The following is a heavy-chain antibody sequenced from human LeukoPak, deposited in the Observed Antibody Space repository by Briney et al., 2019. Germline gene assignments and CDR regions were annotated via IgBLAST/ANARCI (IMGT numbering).Heavy chain of an antibody. CDR1: GYSFTSYW. CDR2: IYPGDSDT. J-gene: IGHJ3*02. CDR3: ARLTDVVGATSHAFDI. V-gene: IGHV5-51*07. D-gene: IGHD1-26*01. Sequence: GESLKISCKGSGYSFTSYWIGWVHQMPGKGLEWMGIIYPGDSDTRYSPSFQGQVTISADKSISTAYLQWSSLKASDTAMYYCARLTDVVGATSHAFDIWGQGTMVTVSS.